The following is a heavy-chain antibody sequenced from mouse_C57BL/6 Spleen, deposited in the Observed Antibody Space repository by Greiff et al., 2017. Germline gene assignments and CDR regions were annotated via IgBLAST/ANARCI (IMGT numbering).Heavy chain of an antibody. CDR2: ISSGVSYT. CDR1: GFTFSSYG. CDR3: ARQHYDVLGFDY. Sequence: EVKLMESGGDLVKPGGSLKLSCAASGFTFSSYGMSWVRQTPDKRLEWVATISSGVSYTYYPDSVKGRFTISRDNAKNTLYLQMSSLKSEDTAMYYCARQHYDVLGFDYWGQGTTLTVSS. D-gene: IGHD2-4*01. J-gene: IGHJ2*01. V-gene: IGHV5-6*01.